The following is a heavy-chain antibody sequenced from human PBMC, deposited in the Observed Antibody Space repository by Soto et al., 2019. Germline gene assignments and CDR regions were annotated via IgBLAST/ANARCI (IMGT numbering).Heavy chain of an antibody. D-gene: IGHD5-18*01. CDR3: ARGRGDTAMAWYY. Sequence: QVQLQESGPGLVKPSETLSLTCTVSGGSISSYYWSWIRQPPGKGLEWIGYIYYSGSTKYNPSLKRRVPISVDTSKNQFSLKLNSVTAADTAVYYCARGRGDTAMAWYYWGQGTLVTVSS. J-gene: IGHJ4*02. V-gene: IGHV4-59*01. CDR2: IYYSGST. CDR1: GGSISSYY.